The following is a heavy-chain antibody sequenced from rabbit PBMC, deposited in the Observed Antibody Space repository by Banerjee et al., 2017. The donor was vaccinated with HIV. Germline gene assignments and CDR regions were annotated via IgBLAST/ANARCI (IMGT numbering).Heavy chain of an antibody. CDR2: INTGSSGST. V-gene: IGHV1S40*01. Sequence: QSLEESGGDMVKPGASLTLTCTASGIDFSSNYWICWVRQAPGKGLEWIGCINTGSSGSTYYASWAKGLFTISKASWTTVTLQMTSLTAADTASYFCARDLAGVIGWKLALWCPGTLVT. CDR3: ARDLAGVIGWKLAL. D-gene: IGHD4-1*01. J-gene: IGHJ4*01. CDR1: GIDFSSNYW.